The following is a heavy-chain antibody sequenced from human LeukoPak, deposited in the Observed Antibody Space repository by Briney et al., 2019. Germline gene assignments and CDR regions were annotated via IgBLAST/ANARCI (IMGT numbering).Heavy chain of an antibody. D-gene: IGHD1-26*01. CDR2: INPSGGST. Sequence: ASVKVSCKASGYTFTYYYMHWVRQAPGQGLEWMGIINPSGGSTSYAQKFQGRVTMTRDTSTSTVYMELSSLRSEDTAVYYCARPKARIVGATTPFDYWGQGTLVTVSS. CDR1: GYTFTYYY. J-gene: IGHJ4*02. CDR3: ARPKARIVGATTPFDY. V-gene: IGHV1-46*01.